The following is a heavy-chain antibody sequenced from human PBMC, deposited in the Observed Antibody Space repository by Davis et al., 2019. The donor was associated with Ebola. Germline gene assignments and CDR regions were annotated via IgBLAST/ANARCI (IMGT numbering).Heavy chain of an antibody. CDR2: ISSSGSTI. J-gene: IGHJ6*02. CDR1: GFTFSDYY. D-gene: IGHD3-9*01. Sequence: GESLKISCAASGFTFSDYYMSWIRQAPGKGLEWVSYISSSGSTIYYADSVKGRFTISRDNAKNSLYLQMNSLRAEDTAVYYCAREPHYDILTGYYGGMDVWGQGTTVTVSS. V-gene: IGHV3-11*04. CDR3: AREPHYDILTGYYGGMDV.